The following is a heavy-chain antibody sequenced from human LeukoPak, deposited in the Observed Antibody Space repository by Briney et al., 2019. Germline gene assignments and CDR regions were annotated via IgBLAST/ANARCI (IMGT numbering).Heavy chain of an antibody. D-gene: IGHD4-17*01. CDR2: ISNDGSKK. Sequence: PGGSLRLSCAASGFTFNNYGMHWVRQAPGKGLECVALISNDGSKKYYAGSAKGRFTISRDNSRNTVFLEMNSLRGDDTAGYFCARDWGRGDSKYLDFWGQGILVTVSS. CDR1: GFTFNNYG. CDR3: ARDWGRGDSKYLDF. V-gene: IGHV3-30*03. J-gene: IGHJ4*02.